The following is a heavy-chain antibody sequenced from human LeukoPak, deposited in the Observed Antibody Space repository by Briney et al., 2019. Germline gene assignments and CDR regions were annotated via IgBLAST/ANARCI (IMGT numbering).Heavy chain of an antibody. CDR3: AKVPGYSSGYYYFDY. CDR1: GFTFSTYG. D-gene: IGHD6-19*01. Sequence: GGSLRLSCAASGFTFSTYGMSWVRRAPGKGLEWVSGLSGSGGSTYYADSVKGRFIISRDNSKNTLYLQMNSLRAEDTAVYYCAKVPGYSSGYYYFDYWGQGTLVTVSS. V-gene: IGHV3-23*01. CDR2: LSGSGGST. J-gene: IGHJ4*02.